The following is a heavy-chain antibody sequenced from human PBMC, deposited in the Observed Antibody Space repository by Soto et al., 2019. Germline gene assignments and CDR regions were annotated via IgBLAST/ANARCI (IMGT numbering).Heavy chain of an antibody. D-gene: IGHD3-10*01. CDR1: GFIFSNYV. V-gene: IGHV3-30-3*01. CDR2: MSYDGTTK. Sequence: QVQLVESGGGVVQPGRSLRLCCAASGFIFSNYVMYWVRQAPGKGLEWVAFMSYDGTTKYYADSVKGRFTISRDNSKNTLYLQMISLRPEDTGVYYCAREVLWSRYFDYWGQGTLVTVSS. J-gene: IGHJ4*02. CDR3: AREVLWSRYFDY.